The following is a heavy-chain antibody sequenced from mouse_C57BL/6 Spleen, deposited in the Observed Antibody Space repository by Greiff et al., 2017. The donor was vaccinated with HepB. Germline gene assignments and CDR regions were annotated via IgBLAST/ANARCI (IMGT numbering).Heavy chain of an antibody. Sequence: EVQLQESGPGLVKPSQSLSLTCSVTGYSITSGYYWNWIRQFPGNKLEWMGYISYDGSNNYNPSLKNRISITHDTSKNQFFLKLNSVTTEDTATYYCTEGSNYAMDYWGQGTSVTVSS. J-gene: IGHJ4*01. V-gene: IGHV3-6*01. CDR1: GYSITSGYY. D-gene: IGHD1-1*01. CDR2: ISYDGSN. CDR3: TEGSNYAMDY.